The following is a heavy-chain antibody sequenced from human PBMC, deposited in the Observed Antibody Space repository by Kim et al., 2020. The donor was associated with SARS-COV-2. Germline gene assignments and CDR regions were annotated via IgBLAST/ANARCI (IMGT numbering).Heavy chain of an antibody. Sequence: SETLSLTCTVSGGSISSGGYYWSWIRQHPGKGLEWIGYIYYSGSTYYNPSLKSRVTISVDTSKNQFSLKLSSVTAADTPVYYCARDSAGWDYYYGMDVWGQATTVTVCS. CDR2: IYYSGST. CDR1: GGSISSGGYY. V-gene: IGHV4-31*03. J-gene: IGHJ6*02. CDR3: ARDSAGWDYYYGMDV. D-gene: IGHD3-9*01.